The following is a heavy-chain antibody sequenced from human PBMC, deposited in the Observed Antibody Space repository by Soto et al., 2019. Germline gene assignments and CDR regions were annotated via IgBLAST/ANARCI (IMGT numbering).Heavy chain of an antibody. D-gene: IGHD3-3*01. Sequence: SETLSLTCAVYGGSFSGYYWSWIRQPPGKGLEWIGEINHSGSTNYNPSLKSRVTISVDTSKNQFSLKLSSVTAADTAVYYCARGISSGYDFWSGYYNPYYYYYMDVWGKGTTVTVSS. J-gene: IGHJ6*03. CDR2: INHSGST. V-gene: IGHV4-34*01. CDR3: ARGISSGYDFWSGYYNPYYYYYMDV. CDR1: GGSFSGYY.